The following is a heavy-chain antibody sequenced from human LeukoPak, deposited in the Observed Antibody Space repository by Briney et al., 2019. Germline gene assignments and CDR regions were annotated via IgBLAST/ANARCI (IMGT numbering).Heavy chain of an antibody. D-gene: IGHD2-15*01. V-gene: IGHV1-2*02. CDR2: INPNSGVT. Sequence: ASVTVSCKASGYTLTGYYMHWVRQAPGQGLEWMGWINPNSGVTNYAQKFQGRVTMTRDTSISTAYMELSRLRSDDTAVYYCAKEAVGCSGGSCYSAPGDYWGQGTLVTVSS. J-gene: IGHJ4*02. CDR1: GYTLTGYY. CDR3: AKEAVGCSGGSCYSAPGDY.